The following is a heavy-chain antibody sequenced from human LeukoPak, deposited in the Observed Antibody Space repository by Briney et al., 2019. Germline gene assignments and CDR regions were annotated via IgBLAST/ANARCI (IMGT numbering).Heavy chain of an antibody. CDR3: ARVARNYYKSGNDY. CDR1: GFTLSGNS. CDR2: ISSASSTI. J-gene: IGHJ4*02. V-gene: IGHV3-48*01. Sequence: PGGSLRLSCAASGFTLSGNSMNWVRQAPGRGLEWGSYISSASSTIYYAESVRGRFTISRDNAKNSLYLQMNSLRAEDTAIYYCARVARNYYKSGNDYWGQGTLVTVSS. D-gene: IGHD3-10*01.